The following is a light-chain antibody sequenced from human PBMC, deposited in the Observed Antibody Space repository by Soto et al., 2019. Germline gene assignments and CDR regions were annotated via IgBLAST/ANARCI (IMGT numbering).Light chain of an antibody. CDR2: GVD. CDR3: TSYAGSNNVV. Sequence: QSALTQPPSASGSPGQSVTISCTGTSSDVGGYNYVSWYQQHPGKAPILMIYGVDKRPSGVPDRFSGSKSGNTASLTVSGLQAEDEADYYCTSYAGSNNVVFGGGTKLTVL. J-gene: IGLJ3*02. V-gene: IGLV2-8*01. CDR1: SSDVGGYNY.